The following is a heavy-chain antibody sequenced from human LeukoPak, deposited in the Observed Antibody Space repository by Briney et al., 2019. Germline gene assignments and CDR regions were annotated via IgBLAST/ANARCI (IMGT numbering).Heavy chain of an antibody. CDR2: IYSGGSR. D-gene: IGHD4-23*01. V-gene: IGHV3-66*02. J-gene: IGHJ4*02. CDR1: GFTFSSYS. Sequence: GGSLRLSCAASGFTFSSYSMSCVRQAPGKGLEWVSVIYSGGSRYYADAVKGRFTISRDNSKNALFLQMNNLRAEDTAVYYCARDLTVAKGGFDYWGQGTLVTVSS. CDR3: ARDLTVAKGGFDY.